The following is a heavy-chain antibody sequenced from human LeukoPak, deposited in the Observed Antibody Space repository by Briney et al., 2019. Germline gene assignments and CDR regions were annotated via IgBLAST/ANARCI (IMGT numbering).Heavy chain of an antibody. CDR2: IIPILGIA. Sequence: KVSCKASGGTFSSYAISWVRQAPGQGLEWMGRIIPILGIANYAQKFQGRVAITADKSTSTAYMELSSLRSEDTAVYYCARDPRGPGGDYWGQGTLVTVSS. J-gene: IGHJ4*02. CDR3: ARDPRGPGGDY. CDR1: GGTFSSYA. D-gene: IGHD3-10*01. V-gene: IGHV1-69*04.